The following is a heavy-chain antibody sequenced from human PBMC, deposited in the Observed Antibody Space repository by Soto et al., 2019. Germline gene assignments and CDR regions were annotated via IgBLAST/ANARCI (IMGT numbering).Heavy chain of an antibody. J-gene: IGHJ5*02. CDR2: IYYSGST. Sequence: SETLSLTCTVAGGSISSYYWSWIRQPPGKGLEWIGYIYYSGSTNYNPSLKSRVTISVDTSENQFSLKLSSVTAADTAVYYCARHAEALRSLNWFDPWGRGTLVTVSS. CDR1: GGSISSYY. D-gene: IGHD6-19*01. V-gene: IGHV4-59*08. CDR3: ARHAEALRSLNWFDP.